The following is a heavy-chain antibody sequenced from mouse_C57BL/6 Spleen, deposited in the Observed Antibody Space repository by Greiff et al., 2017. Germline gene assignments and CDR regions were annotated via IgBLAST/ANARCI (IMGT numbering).Heavy chain of an antibody. CDR2: ISSGSSTI. CDR1: GFTFSDYG. J-gene: IGHJ3*01. Sequence: EVKLMESGGGLVKPGGSLKLSCAASGFTFSDYGMHWVRQAPEKGLEWVAYISSGSSTIYYADTVKGRFTISRDNAKNTLFLQMTSLRSEDTAMYYCASGDSPEAWFAYWGQGTLVTVSA. V-gene: IGHV5-17*01. CDR3: ASGDSPEAWFAY. D-gene: IGHD6-1*01.